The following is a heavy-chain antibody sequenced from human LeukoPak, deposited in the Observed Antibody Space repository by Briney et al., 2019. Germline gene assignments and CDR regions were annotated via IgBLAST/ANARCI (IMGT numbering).Heavy chain of an antibody. CDR1: GFTFSSYA. D-gene: IGHD2-2*01. Sequence: GGSLRLSCAASGFTFSSYAMSWVRQAPGKGLEWVSAISGSGGSTYYADSVKGRFTISRDNSKNTLYLQMNSLRAEDTAVYYCAKGIAPYCSSTSCYWFDYWGQGTLVTVSS. CDR2: ISGSGGST. CDR3: AKGIAPYCSSTSCYWFDY. V-gene: IGHV3-23*01. J-gene: IGHJ4*02.